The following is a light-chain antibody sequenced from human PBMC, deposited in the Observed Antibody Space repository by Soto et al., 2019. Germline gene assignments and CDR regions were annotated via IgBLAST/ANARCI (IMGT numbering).Light chain of an antibody. Sequence: EIVLTQSPGTLSLSPGERATLSCRASQRVSSNNFAWYQQRPGQAPRVVIYGASTRATGIPERFSGSGSGTDFTLTISRLEPEDFAVYYCQQCGRSPFTFGPGTKVHI. J-gene: IGKJ3*01. CDR2: GAS. V-gene: IGKV3-20*01. CDR3: QQCGRSPFT. CDR1: QRVSSNN.